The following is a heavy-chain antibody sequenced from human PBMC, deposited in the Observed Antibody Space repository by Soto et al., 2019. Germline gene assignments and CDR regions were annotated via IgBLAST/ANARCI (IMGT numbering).Heavy chain of an antibody. Sequence: EVQLLESGGGLVQPGGSLRLSCAASGFTFTSYALNWVRQPPGEGLEWVSAISGGGGATYYADSVKGRCTISRDYSRNTLYLQMNSLRAEDTAVYYCASRYCSSTSCYTRGYYYYYGMDVWGQGTTVTVSS. CDR1: GFTFTSYA. CDR2: ISGGGGAT. V-gene: IGHV3-23*01. CDR3: ASRYCSSTSCYTRGYYYYYGMDV. D-gene: IGHD2-2*02. J-gene: IGHJ6*02.